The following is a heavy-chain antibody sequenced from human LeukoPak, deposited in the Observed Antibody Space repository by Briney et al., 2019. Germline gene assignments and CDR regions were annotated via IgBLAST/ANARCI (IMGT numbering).Heavy chain of an antibody. Sequence: GASVKVSCKASGYTFTGYYMHWVRQAPGQGLEWMGWINPNSGGTNYAQKFQGRVTMTRDTSISTAYMELSRLRSDDTAVYYCATDSGGNYVDNWFDPWGQGTLVTVSS. J-gene: IGHJ5*02. V-gene: IGHV1-2*02. CDR1: GYTFTGYY. CDR3: ATDSGGNYVDNWFDP. CDR2: INPNSGGT. D-gene: IGHD4-11*01.